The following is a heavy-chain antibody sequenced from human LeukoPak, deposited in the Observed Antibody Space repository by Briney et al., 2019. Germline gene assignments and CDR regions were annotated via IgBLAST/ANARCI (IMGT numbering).Heavy chain of an antibody. CDR1: GFTFSSYA. Sequence: GGSLRLSCAASGFTFSSYAMHWVRQAPGKGLEYVSAISSNGGSTYYANSVKGRFTISRDNSKNTLYLQMGSLRAEDMAVYYCARAVRDYYGSGSYYPTDYLDYWGQGTLVTVSS. J-gene: IGHJ4*02. CDR2: ISSNGGST. V-gene: IGHV3-64*01. CDR3: ARAVRDYYGSGSYYPTDYLDY. D-gene: IGHD3-10*01.